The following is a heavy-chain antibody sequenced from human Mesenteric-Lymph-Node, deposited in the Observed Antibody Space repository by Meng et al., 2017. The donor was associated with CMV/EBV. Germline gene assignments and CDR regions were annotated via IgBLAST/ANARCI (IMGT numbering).Heavy chain of an antibody. D-gene: IGHD4/OR15-4a*01. V-gene: IGHV1-18*01. J-gene: IGHJ5*02. CDR2: ISAYNGNT. Sequence: ASVKVSCKASGYTFTSYGISWVRQAPGQGLEWMGWISAYNGNTNYAQKFQGRVTMTRDTSINTAYMELTSLTSDDAAVYYCARGEDSPDYDAWGQGTLVTVSS. CDR3: ARGEDSPDYDA. CDR1: GYTFTSYG.